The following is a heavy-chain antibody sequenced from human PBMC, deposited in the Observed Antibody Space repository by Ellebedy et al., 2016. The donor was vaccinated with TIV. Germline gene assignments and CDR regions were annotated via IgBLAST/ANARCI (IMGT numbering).Heavy chain of an antibody. V-gene: IGHV3-72*01. CDR2: SRNEAKSYTT. CDR3: VRGLGD. CDR1: GFTFSDHY. Sequence: GGSLRLSCEASGFTFSDHYMHWVRQAPGKGLEWVGLSRNEAKSYTTEYAASVKGRFTISRDESNNLLFLQMNSLKTDDTGLYYCVRGLGDWGQGILVTVS. J-gene: IGHJ4*02.